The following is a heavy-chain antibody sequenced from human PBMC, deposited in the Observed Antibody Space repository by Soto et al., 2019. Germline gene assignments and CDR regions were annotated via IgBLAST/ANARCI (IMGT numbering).Heavy chain of an antibody. V-gene: IGHV1-18*01. CDR3: AREGPRPYYYYGMDV. J-gene: IGHJ6*02. CDR1: GYTFSMSC. Sequence: ASVKVSCKSSGYTFSMSCISWVRQAPGQGLEWMGWISGYNGNTNYEQKFQDRVTMTTDTTTNTAYMELRSLRSDDTAVYYCAREGPRPYYYYGMDVWGQGTTVTVSS. CDR2: ISGYNGNT.